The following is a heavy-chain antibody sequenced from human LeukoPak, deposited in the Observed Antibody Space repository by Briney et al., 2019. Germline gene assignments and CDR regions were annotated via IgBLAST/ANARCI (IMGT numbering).Heavy chain of an antibody. CDR2: ISYSGST. CDR1: GGSISSHY. J-gene: IGHJ4*02. V-gene: IGHV4-59*11. Sequence: PSETLSLTCTVSGGSISSHYWSWIRQPPRKGLEWIGHISYSGSTHYNPSLKSRVTISVDTSKNQFSMKLSSVTAADTAVYFCALGDCSSTSCFVFDYWGQGTLVTVSS. D-gene: IGHD2-2*01. CDR3: ALGDCSSTSCFVFDY.